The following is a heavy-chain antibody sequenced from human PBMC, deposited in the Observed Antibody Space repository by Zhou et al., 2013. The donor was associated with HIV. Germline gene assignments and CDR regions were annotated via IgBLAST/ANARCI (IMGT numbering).Heavy chain of an antibody. D-gene: IGHD2-15*01. CDR1: GYTFNRYD. J-gene: IGHJ4*02. CDR2: ISAYNGNT. CDR3: ARVDYLGYCSGGSCYPTEYY. Sequence: QVRLVQSGDEVKKPGASVKVSCKTTGYTFNRYDVSWVRQAPGQGLEWMGWISAYNGNTNYAQKLQGRVTMTTDTSTSTAYMELRSLRSDDTAVYYCARVDYLGYCSGGSCYPTEYYWGQGTLVTVSS. V-gene: IGHV1-18*01.